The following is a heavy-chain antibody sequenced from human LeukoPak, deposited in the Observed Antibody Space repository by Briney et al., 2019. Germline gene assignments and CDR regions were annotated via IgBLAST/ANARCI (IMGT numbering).Heavy chain of an antibody. D-gene: IGHD6-6*01. CDR1: GYRFTSHW. Sequence: GESLKISSKGSGYRFTSHWISWVRQMPGKGLEWMGRIEPSDSYTNYSPFFQGHVTISADKSISPAYLQWSSLKASDTAMYYCARSAGAAPYAFDIWGQGTMVTVSS. CDR2: IEPSDSYT. J-gene: IGHJ3*02. CDR3: ARSAGAAPYAFDI. V-gene: IGHV5-10-1*01.